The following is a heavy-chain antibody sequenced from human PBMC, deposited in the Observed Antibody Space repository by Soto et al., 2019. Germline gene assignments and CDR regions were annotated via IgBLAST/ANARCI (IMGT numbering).Heavy chain of an antibody. CDR2: ISAYSGNT. J-gene: IGHJ4*02. D-gene: IGHD3-22*01. Sequence: ASVKVSCKASGGTFGSNAISWVRLAPGQGLEWMGWISAYSGNTNYAQKLQGRVTMTTDTSTSTAYMELRSLRSDDTAVYYCARDHYYDSSGYLPSGYWGQGTLVTGSS. V-gene: IGHV1-18*01. CDR3: ARDHYYDSSGYLPSGY. CDR1: GGTFGSNA.